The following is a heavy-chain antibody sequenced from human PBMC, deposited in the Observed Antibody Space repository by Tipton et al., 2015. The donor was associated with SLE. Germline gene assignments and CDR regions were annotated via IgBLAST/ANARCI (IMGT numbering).Heavy chain of an antibody. D-gene: IGHD1-1*01. CDR2: INHSGST. Sequence: QVQLVQSGGGVVQPGRSLRLSCAVYGGSFSGYYWSWIRQPPGKGLEWIGEINHSGSTNYNPSLKSRVTISVDTSKNQFSLKPSSVTAADTAVYYCAREGVPRTRGFDYWGQGTLVTVSS. CDR3: AREGVPRTRGFDY. V-gene: IGHV4-34*01. J-gene: IGHJ4*02. CDR1: GGSFSGYY.